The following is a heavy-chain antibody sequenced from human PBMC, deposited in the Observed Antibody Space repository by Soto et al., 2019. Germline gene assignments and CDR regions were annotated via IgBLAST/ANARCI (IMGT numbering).Heavy chain of an antibody. CDR1: GGSISSSSYY. CDR3: SRHGAAPDYFDY. D-gene: IGHD6-6*01. J-gene: IGHJ4*02. CDR2: IYYSGST. V-gene: IGHV4-39*01. Sequence: SETLSLTCTVSGGSISSSSYYWGWIRQPPGKGLEWIGSIYYSGSTYYNPSLKSRVTISVDTSKNQFSLKLSSVTAADTAVYYGSRHGAAPDYFDYWGQGTLVTVSS.